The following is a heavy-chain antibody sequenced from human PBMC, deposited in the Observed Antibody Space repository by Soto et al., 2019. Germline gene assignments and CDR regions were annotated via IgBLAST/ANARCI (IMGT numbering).Heavy chain of an antibody. CDR1: GFTFSSYA. D-gene: IGHD6-19*01. J-gene: IGHJ4*02. CDR2: ISGSGGST. Sequence: GSLRLSCAASGFTFSSYAMSWVRQAPGKGLEWVSAISGSGGSTYYADSVKGRFTISRDNSKNTLYLQMNSLRAEDTAVYYCVKDCGYSSGCPDWGQGTLVTVS. CDR3: VKDCGYSSGCPD. V-gene: IGHV3-23*01.